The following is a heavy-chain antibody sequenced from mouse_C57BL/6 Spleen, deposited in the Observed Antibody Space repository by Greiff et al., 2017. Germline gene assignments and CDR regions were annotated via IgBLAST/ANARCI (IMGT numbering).Heavy chain of an antibody. V-gene: IGHV1-15*01. J-gene: IGHJ2*01. CDR3: TRFTTVYLDY. CDR2: IDPETGGT. D-gene: IGHD1-1*01. CDR1: GYTFTDYE. Sequence: QVQLQQSGAELVRPGASVTLSCKASGYTFTDYEMHWVKQTPVHGLEWIGAIDPETGGTAYNQKFKGKAILTADKSSSTAYMELRSLTSEDSAVYYCTRFTTVYLDYWGQGTTLTVSS.